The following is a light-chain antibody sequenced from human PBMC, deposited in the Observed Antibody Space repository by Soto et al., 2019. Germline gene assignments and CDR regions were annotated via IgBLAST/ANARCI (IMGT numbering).Light chain of an antibody. CDR3: QQYGSSPFT. CDR2: GAS. V-gene: IGKV3-20*01. Sequence: EIVLTQSPGTLSLSPGERATLSCRASQSVSSSYLAWYQQKPGQAPRLLIYGASSRATGSPERFSGSGSGTDFTLTISRLEPEDFAVYYCQQYGSSPFTFGPGTKVDIK. J-gene: IGKJ3*01. CDR1: QSVSSSY.